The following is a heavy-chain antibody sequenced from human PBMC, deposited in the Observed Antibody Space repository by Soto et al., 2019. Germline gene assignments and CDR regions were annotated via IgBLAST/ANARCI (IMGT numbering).Heavy chain of an antibody. CDR2: IYYSGST. D-gene: IGHD4-17*01. V-gene: IGHV4-30-4*01. CDR3: ARENRGTVTSFDY. J-gene: IGHJ4*02. Sequence: PSETLSLTCTVSGGSISSGNYYWSWIRQPPGKGLEWIGYIYYSGSTYYSPSLKSRVTISVDTSKNQFSLKLSSVTAADTAVYYCARENRGTVTSFDYWGQGTLVTVSS. CDR1: GGSISSGNYY.